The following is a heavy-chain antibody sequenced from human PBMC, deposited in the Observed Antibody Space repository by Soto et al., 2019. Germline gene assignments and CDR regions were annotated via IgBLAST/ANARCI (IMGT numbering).Heavy chain of an antibody. CDR2: IWYDGSNK. J-gene: IGHJ6*02. Sequence: GGSLRLSCAASGFTFSSYGMHWVRQAPGKGLEWVAVIWYDGSNKYYADSVKGRFTISRDNSKNTLYLQMNSLRAEDTAVYYCARDITRVAATLSYYYYGMDVWGRVPWSPSP. CDR3: ARDITRVAATLSYYYYGMDV. CDR1: GFTFSSYG. V-gene: IGHV3-33*01. D-gene: IGHD2-15*01.